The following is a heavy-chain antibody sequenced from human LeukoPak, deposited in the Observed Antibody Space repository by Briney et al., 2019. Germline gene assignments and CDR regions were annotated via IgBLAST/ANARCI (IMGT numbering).Heavy chain of an antibody. CDR1: VYSFTSYW. CDR3: ARPLDAVAGTSSDY. Sequence: LGESLKISCKGSVYSFTSYWIGWVRQMPGKGLEWMGIIYPGDSDTRYSPSFQGQVTISADRSISTTYLQWSSLKASDTAMYYCARPLDAVAGTSSDYWGQGTLVTVSS. CDR2: IYPGDSDT. V-gene: IGHV5-51*01. J-gene: IGHJ4*02. D-gene: IGHD6-19*01.